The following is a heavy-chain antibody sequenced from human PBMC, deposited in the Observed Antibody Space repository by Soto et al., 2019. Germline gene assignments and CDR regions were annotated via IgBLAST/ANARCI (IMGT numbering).Heavy chain of an antibody. Sequence: QVQLVESGGGVVQPGRSLRLSCAASGFTFSSYAMHWVRQAPGKGLEWVAVISYDGSNNYYADSVKGRFTISRDNSKTTLYLQMNSLRAEATAVYYCARDPGGSGSHLYYYYYYGMDVWGQGTTVTVSS. CDR3: ARDPGGSGSHLYYYYYYGMDV. D-gene: IGHD3-10*01. J-gene: IGHJ6*02. V-gene: IGHV3-30-3*01. CDR1: GFTFSSYA. CDR2: ISYDGSNN.